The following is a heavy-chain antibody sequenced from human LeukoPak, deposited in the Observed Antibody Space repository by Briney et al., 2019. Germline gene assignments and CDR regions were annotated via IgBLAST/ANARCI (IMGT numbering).Heavy chain of an antibody. V-gene: IGHV3-33*01. CDR1: GFTFSSYG. Sequence: GGSLRLSCAASGFTFSSYGMHWVRQAPGKGLEWVAVIWYDGSNKYYADSVKGRFTISRDNSKNTLYLQMNSLRAEDTAVYYCAREGCSSTSCYIVNWFDPWGQGTLVTVSS. CDR2: IWYDGSNK. J-gene: IGHJ5*02. CDR3: AREGCSSTSCYIVNWFDP. D-gene: IGHD2-2*02.